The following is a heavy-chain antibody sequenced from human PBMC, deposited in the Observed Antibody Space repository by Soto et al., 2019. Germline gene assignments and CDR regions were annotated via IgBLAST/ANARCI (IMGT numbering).Heavy chain of an antibody. Sequence: ASVKVSCKASGYTFTSYGISWVRQAPGQGLEWMGWISAYNGNTNYAQKLQGRVTMTTDTSTRTAYMELRSLRSDDTAVYYCAREIDSSGWAGWFDTWGQGTLVTVSS. CDR3: AREIDSSGWAGWFDT. D-gene: IGHD6-19*01. J-gene: IGHJ5*02. CDR1: GYTFTSYG. V-gene: IGHV1-18*01. CDR2: ISAYNGNT.